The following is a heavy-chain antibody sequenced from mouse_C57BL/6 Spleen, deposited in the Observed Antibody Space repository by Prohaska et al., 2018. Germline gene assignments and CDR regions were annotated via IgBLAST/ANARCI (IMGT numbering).Heavy chain of an antibody. V-gene: IGHV1-69*01. Sequence: QVQLQQPVSELVMPGASVKLSCKASGYTFTSYWMHWVKQRPGQVLEWIGEIDPSDSYTNYNQKFKGKATLTVDKSSSTATMQLSSRTSEDSAVYYCARYYGSRNYCYCDVWGTGTTVTVSS. CDR2: IDPSDSYT. CDR3: ARYYGSRNYCYCDV. D-gene: IGHD1-1*01. J-gene: IGHJ1*03. CDR1: GYTFTSYW.